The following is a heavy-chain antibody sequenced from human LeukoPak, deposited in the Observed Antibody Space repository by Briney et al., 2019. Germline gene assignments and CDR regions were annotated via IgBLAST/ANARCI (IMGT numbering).Heavy chain of an antibody. J-gene: IGHJ4*02. V-gene: IGHV3-23*01. Sequence: GGSLRLSCAASGFTFSSYWMSWVRQAPGKGLEWVSAISSTGGTAYYADSVKGRFTISRDNSKNTLYLQMNSLRAEDTAVYYCAKEPLYYYWGQGTLVTVSS. D-gene: IGHD2-21*01. CDR3: AKEPLYYY. CDR1: GFTFSSYW. CDR2: ISSTGGTA.